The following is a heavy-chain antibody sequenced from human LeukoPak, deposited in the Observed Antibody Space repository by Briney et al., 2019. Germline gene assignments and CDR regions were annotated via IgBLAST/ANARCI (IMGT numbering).Heavy chain of an antibody. Sequence: PSETLSLTCTVSGGSISGSGYYWGWIRQPPGKGLEWIGSIYYSGSTYYNPSLKSRVTISVDTSKNQFSLKLSSVTAADTAVYYCARLLRGNSGGKYWGQGTLVTVSS. CDR2: IYYSGST. D-gene: IGHD2-15*01. CDR1: GGSISGSGYY. J-gene: IGHJ4*02. V-gene: IGHV4-39*01. CDR3: ARLLRGNSGGKY.